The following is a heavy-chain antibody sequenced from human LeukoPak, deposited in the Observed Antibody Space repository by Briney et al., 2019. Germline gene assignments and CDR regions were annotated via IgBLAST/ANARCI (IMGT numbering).Heavy chain of an antibody. CDR3: ARDDRSVDTAMSFQH. V-gene: IGHV1-18*01. CDR2: ISTYNGNT. D-gene: IGHD5-18*01. CDR1: GYTFTSYG. Sequence: ASVKVSCKASGYTFTSYGISWVRQAPGPGLEWMGWISTYNGNTHYAQNLQGRVTMTTDTSTSTAYMELRSLTSDDTAVYYCARDDRSVDTAMSFQHWGQGTLVTVSS. J-gene: IGHJ1*01.